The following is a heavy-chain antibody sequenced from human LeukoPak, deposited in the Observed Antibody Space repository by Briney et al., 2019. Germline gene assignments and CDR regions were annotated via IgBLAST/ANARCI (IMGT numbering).Heavy chain of an antibody. J-gene: IGHJ4*02. CDR3: ARGRITIFAGFDY. Sequence: SETLSLTCAVYGGSFSGYYWSWIRQPSGKGLEWIGEINHSGSTNYNPSLKSRVTISVDTSKNQFSLELSSVTAADTAVYYCARGRITIFAGFDYWGQGTLVTVSS. V-gene: IGHV4-34*01. D-gene: IGHD3-3*01. CDR1: GGSFSGYY. CDR2: INHSGST.